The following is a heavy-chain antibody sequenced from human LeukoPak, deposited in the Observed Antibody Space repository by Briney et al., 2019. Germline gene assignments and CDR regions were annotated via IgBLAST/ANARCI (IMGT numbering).Heavy chain of an antibody. Sequence: GGSLRLSCAASGFTVSSNYMSWVRQAPGKGLEWVSIIYSGGSTYYADSVKGRFTISRDNSRNTLFLQMNSLRAEDTAVYYCARGGYCSSTSCYYFDYWGHGTLVTVSS. V-gene: IGHV3-53*01. D-gene: IGHD2-2*01. CDR3: ARGGYCSSTSCYYFDY. CDR1: GFTVSSNY. J-gene: IGHJ4*01. CDR2: IYSGGST.